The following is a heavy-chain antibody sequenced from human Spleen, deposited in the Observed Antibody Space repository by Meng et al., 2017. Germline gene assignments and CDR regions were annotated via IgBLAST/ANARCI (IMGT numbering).Heavy chain of an antibody. Sequence: GESLKISCAASGFTFSSHAMHWARQAPGKGLEWVAIIWYDGSNKYYADSVKGRFTISRDNSKNTLYLQMNSLRAEDTAVYYCARDRIDAFDIWGQGTMVTVSS. CDR3: ARDRIDAFDI. J-gene: IGHJ3*02. CDR1: GFTFSSHA. D-gene: IGHD2/OR15-2a*01. V-gene: IGHV3-33*01. CDR2: IWYDGSNK.